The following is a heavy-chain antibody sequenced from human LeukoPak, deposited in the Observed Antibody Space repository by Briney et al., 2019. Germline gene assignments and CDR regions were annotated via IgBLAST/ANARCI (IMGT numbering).Heavy chain of an antibody. CDR1: GFTLSVYW. J-gene: IGHJ4*02. CDR3: AREEI. V-gene: IGHV3-7*01. Sequence: GGSLRLSCAASGFTLSVYWMSWVRQAPGKGLEWVASINQDGTEKYYVDSVKGRFTISRDNAKNSLYLQMNSLRAEDTAVYYCAREEIWGQGTLVTVSS. CDR2: INQDGTEK.